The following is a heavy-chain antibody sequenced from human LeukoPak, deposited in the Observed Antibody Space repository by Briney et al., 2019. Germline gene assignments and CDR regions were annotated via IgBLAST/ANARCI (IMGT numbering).Heavy chain of an antibody. CDR1: GFSVSDPLSY. Sequence: SETLSLTCTVSGFSVSDPLSYWGWVRQPPGKGLEWIAEINFIGRTSYNSSLNSRVTMSVATSKNQFSLKMTSLTAADTAVYFCARLTKGRYFDYIFAFWGQGILVTVSS. CDR2: INFIGRT. CDR3: ARLTKGRYFDYIFAF. J-gene: IGHJ4*02. V-gene: IGHV4-39*01. D-gene: IGHD3-9*01.